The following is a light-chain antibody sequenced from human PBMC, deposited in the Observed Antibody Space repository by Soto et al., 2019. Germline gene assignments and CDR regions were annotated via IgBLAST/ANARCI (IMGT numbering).Light chain of an antibody. V-gene: IGKV3-20*01. J-gene: IGKJ1*01. CDR1: QSVSNNY. CDR3: QQYGSSGT. CDR2: GAS. Sequence: EIVLTQSPGTLSLSPGERATLSCRASQSVSNNYLGWYQQKPGPAPRLFIYGASNRATRIPERFSGSGSGTDFTLPISRLEPEDFAVYYCQQYGSSGTFGQGTKVDI.